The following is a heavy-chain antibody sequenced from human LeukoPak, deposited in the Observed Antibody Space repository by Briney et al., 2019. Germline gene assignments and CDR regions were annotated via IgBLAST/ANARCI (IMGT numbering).Heavy chain of an antibody. CDR1: GGSISSGGYS. CDR2: IYHSGST. Sequence: SETLPLTCAVSGGSISSGGYSWSWIRQPPGKGLEWIGYIYHSGSTYYNPSLKSRVTISVDTSKNQFSLKLSSVTAADTAVYYCARDTPPYSNYGMDVWGQGTTVTVSS. V-gene: IGHV4-30-2*05. CDR3: ARDTPPYSNYGMDV. J-gene: IGHJ6*02. D-gene: IGHD6-13*01.